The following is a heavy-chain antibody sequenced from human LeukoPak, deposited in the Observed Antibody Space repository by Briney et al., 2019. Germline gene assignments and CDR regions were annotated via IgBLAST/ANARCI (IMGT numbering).Heavy chain of an antibody. V-gene: IGHV3-53*01. Sequence: GGSLRLSCAASGFTVSTNYMGWVRQAPGKGLEWVSVIYSGGSTYYADSVKGRFTISRDNSKNTLYLELKSLGAEDTAVYYCARASIAAARYYFDYWGQGTLVTVSS. CDR2: IYSGGST. CDR1: GFTVSTNY. J-gene: IGHJ4*02. CDR3: ARASIAAARYYFDY. D-gene: IGHD6-25*01.